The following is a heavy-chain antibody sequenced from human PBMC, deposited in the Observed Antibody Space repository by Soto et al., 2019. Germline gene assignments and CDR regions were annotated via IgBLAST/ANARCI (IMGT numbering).Heavy chain of an antibody. J-gene: IGHJ4*02. D-gene: IGHD6-13*01. Sequence: QVQLQESGPGLVKPSETLSLTCTVAGVSISSYYWCWIRQLPGKGLEWIGYIYYSGSTNYNPSLKSRVTISVDTSNNQFSVKLSSVTAADTAVYYCARDGSWFDYWGQGTLVTVSS. CDR2: IYYSGST. V-gene: IGHV4-59*01. CDR1: GVSISSYY. CDR3: ARDGSWFDY.